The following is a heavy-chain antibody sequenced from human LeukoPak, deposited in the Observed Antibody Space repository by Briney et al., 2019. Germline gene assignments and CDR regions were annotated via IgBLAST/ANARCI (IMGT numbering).Heavy chain of an antibody. V-gene: IGHV6-1*01. CDR3: ARDGGNYLDF. D-gene: IGHD4-23*01. Sequence: SQTLSLTCAISGDSVSSNSGAWNWIRQSPSRGLEWLGRTYYRSKWYNEYAVSVNSRITINPDTSKNQFSLQLNSVTPEDTAVYYCARDGGNYLDFWGQGNLVTVSS. CDR1: GDSVSSNSGA. CDR2: TYYRSKWYN. J-gene: IGHJ4*02.